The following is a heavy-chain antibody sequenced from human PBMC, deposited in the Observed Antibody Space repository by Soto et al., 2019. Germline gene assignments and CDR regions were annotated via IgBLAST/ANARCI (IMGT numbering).Heavy chain of an antibody. CDR2: ISSSSSYI. CDR3: AREGTYEKQWLQENWFDP. D-gene: IGHD6-19*01. Sequence: GGSLRLSCAASGFTFSSYSMNWVRQAPGKGLEWVSSISSSSSYIYYADSVKGRFTISRDNSKNTLYLQMNSLRAEDTAVYYCAREGTYEKQWLQENWFDPWGQGTLVTVSS. V-gene: IGHV3-21*01. CDR1: GFTFSSYS. J-gene: IGHJ5*02.